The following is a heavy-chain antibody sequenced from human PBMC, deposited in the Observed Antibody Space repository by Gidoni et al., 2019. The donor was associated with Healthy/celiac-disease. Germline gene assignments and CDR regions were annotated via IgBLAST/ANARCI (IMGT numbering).Heavy chain of an antibody. J-gene: IGHJ2*01. Sequence: QVQLVESGGGWVKPGGSLRLSGAASGFTVSDYYMSWIRQAPGKGLEWVSYISRSGSTIYYADSVKGRFTISRDNAKNSLYLQMNSLRAEDTAVYYCAGRWYPDWYFDLWGRGTLVTVSS. V-gene: IGHV3-11*01. CDR3: AGRWYPDWYFDL. D-gene: IGHD2-15*01. CDR1: GFTVSDYY. CDR2: ISRSGSTI.